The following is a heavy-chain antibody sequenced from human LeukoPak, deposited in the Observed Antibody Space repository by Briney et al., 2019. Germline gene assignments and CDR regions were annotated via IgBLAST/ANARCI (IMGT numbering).Heavy chain of an antibody. CDR2: ISSNGDNT. Sequence: GGSLRLSCSASGFPFNTYAIHWVRQAPGKGLEYVAGISSNGDNTDFADSAKGRFTISRDNSKSTLFLQMNSLRAEDTAVYFCTRDSALLGVAFDLWGQGIVVTVSS. V-gene: IGHV3-64D*06. CDR1: GFPFNTYA. J-gene: IGHJ3*01. CDR3: TRDSALLGVAFDL. D-gene: IGHD2-15*01.